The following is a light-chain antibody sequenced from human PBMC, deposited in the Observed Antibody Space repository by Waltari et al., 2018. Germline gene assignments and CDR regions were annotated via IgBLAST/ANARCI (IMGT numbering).Light chain of an antibody. CDR2: AAS. CDR1: QRISRY. J-gene: IGKJ1*01. CDR3: QNHERLPAM. V-gene: IGKV3-20*01. Sequence: EIVLTQSPGTLSLSTGERATPSCRAIQRISRYLAWYPPKPGQAPRLLIYAASSRATGIPDRFSGSGSETDFSLTISRLEPEDFAVYYCQNHERLPAMFGQGTKVEIK.